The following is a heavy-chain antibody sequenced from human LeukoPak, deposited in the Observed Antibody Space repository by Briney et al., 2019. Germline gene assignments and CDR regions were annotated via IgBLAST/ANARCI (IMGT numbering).Heavy chain of an antibody. CDR2: INPNSGGT. CDR1: GYTFTGYY. V-gene: IGHV1-2*02. CDR3: ARHPGAYCYYTSCYTGGYFDY. Sequence: ASVKVSCKASGYTFTGYYMHWVRQAPGQGLEWMGWINPNSGGTNYAQKFQGRVTMTRDTSISTAYMELSRLRSDDTAVYYCARHPGAYCYYTSCYTGGYFDYWGQGTLVTVSS. J-gene: IGHJ4*02. D-gene: IGHD2-2*02.